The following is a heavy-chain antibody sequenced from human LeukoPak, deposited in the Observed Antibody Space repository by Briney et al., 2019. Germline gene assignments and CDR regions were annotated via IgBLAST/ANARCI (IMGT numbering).Heavy chain of an antibody. CDR2: INTNTGKS. V-gene: IGHV7-4-1*02. D-gene: IGHD6-19*01. J-gene: IGHJ4*02. Sequence: ASVKVSGKASGYTFTNYAMNWVRQAPGQGLEWMGWINTNTGKSTYAQGFTGRFVFSLDTSVSTAYLQISSLKAEDTAVYYCARGYYSSGWSFDYWGQGTLVTVSS. CDR1: GYTFTNYA. CDR3: ARGYYSSGWSFDY.